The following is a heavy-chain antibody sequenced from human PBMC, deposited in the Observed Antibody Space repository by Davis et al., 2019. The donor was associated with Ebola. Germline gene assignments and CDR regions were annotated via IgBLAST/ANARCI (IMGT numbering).Heavy chain of an antibody. CDR2: ISSSSSYI. J-gene: IGHJ4*02. CDR3: ARELLWFGELSAQFDY. Sequence: PGRSLRPSCAAPGFTFSSHSMNWVRQAPGKGLEWVSSISSSSSYIYYADSVKGRFTISRDNAKNSLYLQMNSMRAEDTAVYYCARELLWFGELSAQFDYWGQGTLVTVSS. D-gene: IGHD3-10*01. CDR1: GFTFSSHS. V-gene: IGHV3-21*01.